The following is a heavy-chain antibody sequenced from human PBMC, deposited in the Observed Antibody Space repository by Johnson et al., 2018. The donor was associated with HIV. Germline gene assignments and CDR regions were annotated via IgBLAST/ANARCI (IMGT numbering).Heavy chain of an antibody. Sequence: VQLVESGGGVVRPGGSLRLSCAASGITFDDYGMSWVRQAPGKGLEWVSGISWNSGSIGYADSVKGRFTISRDNAKNTLYLQMNSLRAEDTAVYYCARDKAVGYSSGWHAFDIWGQGTMVTVSS. V-gene: IGHV3-20*04. D-gene: IGHD6-19*01. CDR2: ISWNSGSI. CDR1: GITFDDYG. CDR3: ARDKAVGYSSGWHAFDI. J-gene: IGHJ3*02.